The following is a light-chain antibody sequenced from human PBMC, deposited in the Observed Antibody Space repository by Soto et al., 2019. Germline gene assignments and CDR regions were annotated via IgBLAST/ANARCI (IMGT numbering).Light chain of an antibody. CDR1: QSISSW. J-gene: IGKJ1*01. V-gene: IGKV1-5*03. CDR3: QEYNSPSRA. Sequence: DIQMTQSPSTLSASVGDRVTITCRASQSISSWLAWYQQKPGKAPKLLIYKASSLESGVPSRFRGSGSGTEFTLTISSLQPDDFATYYCQEYNSPSRAFGQGTKVEIK. CDR2: KAS.